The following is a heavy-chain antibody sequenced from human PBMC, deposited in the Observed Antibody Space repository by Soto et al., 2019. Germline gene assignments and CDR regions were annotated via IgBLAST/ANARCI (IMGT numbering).Heavy chain of an antibody. Sequence: GGSLRLSCAASGFTFDDYAMHWVRQAPGKGLEWVSGINWNSGSIGYADSVKGRFTISRDNAKNSLYLQMNSLRTEDTALYYCAKGYNYDRSGNPDYWGQGTLVTVSS. D-gene: IGHD3-22*01. CDR2: INWNSGSI. V-gene: IGHV3-9*01. J-gene: IGHJ4*02. CDR1: GFTFDDYA. CDR3: AKGYNYDRSGNPDY.